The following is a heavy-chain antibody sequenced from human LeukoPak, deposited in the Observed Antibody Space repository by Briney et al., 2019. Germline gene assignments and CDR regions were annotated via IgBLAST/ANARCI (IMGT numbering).Heavy chain of an antibody. CDR2: VSYDGSEK. CDR1: GFTFISYA. D-gene: IGHD3-9*01. Sequence: GGSLRLSCVASGFTFISYAMHWVRQTPGKGLEWVAVVSYDGSEKYYADSVKGRFTISRDQSKNTLYLQMESLRPEDTAVYYCARATAGLIIISAPDFWGQGTLVTVSS. J-gene: IGHJ4*02. CDR3: ARATAGLIIISAPDF. V-gene: IGHV3-30*04.